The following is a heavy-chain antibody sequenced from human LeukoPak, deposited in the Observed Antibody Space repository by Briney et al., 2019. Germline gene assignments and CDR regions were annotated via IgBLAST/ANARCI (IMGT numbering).Heavy chain of an antibody. Sequence: SETLSLTCTVSGGSISSYYWSWFRQPPGKGLEWIGYIYYGGSTNYNPSLKSRVTISIDTSKNQFSLRLSSVTAADTAVYYCARPANSPYYAMDVWGQGTRSPSP. CDR1: GGSISSYY. CDR2: IYYGGST. CDR3: ARPANSPYYAMDV. V-gene: IGHV4-59*01. D-gene: IGHD4-23*01. J-gene: IGHJ6*02.